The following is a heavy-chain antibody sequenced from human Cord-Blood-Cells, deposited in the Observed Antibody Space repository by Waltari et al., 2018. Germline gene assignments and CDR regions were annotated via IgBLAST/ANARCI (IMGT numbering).Heavy chain of an antibody. CDR3: ARGLIAAPYYYYGMDV. J-gene: IGHJ6*02. CDR2: ISHSGST. CDR1: GGSFSGYY. V-gene: IGHV4-34*01. Sequence: QVQLQQWGAGLLKPSETLSLTCAVYGGSFSGYYWTWIRQPQGKGLDWTGEISHSGSTQYDPALRRRVTISGDASANRFSLKLSSVTAADTALYYCARGLIAAPYYYYGMDVWGQETTVTVSS. D-gene: IGHD6-13*01.